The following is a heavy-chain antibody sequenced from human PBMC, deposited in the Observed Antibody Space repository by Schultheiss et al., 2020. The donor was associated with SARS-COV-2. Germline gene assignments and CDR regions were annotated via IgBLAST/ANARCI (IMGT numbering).Heavy chain of an antibody. CDR1: GFTFSSYA. CDR3: ATGITGTTLDY. J-gene: IGHJ4*02. D-gene: IGHD1-7*01. Sequence: GGSLRLSCAASGFTFSSYAMSWVRQAPGKGLEWFSAIGTAGDTYYPGSVKGRFTISRDNSKNTLYLQMNSLRAEDTAVYYCATGITGTTLDYWGQGTLVTVSS. V-gene: IGHV3-23*01. CDR2: IGTAGDT.